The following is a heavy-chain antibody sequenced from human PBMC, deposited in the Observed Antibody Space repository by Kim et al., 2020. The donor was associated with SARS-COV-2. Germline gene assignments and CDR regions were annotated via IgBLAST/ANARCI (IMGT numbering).Heavy chain of an antibody. Sequence: VKGRFTIPRENSQNTLSLQMNSLRAEDTAVYYCAKDFSPSGSYYEGDFGYWGQGTLVTVSS. CDR3: AKDFSPSGSYYEGDFGY. J-gene: IGHJ4*02. D-gene: IGHD1-26*01. V-gene: IGHV3-23*01.